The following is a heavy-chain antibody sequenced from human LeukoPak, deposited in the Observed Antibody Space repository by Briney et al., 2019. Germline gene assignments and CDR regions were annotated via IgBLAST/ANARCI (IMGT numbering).Heavy chain of an antibody. J-gene: IGHJ6*02. CDR2: ISWNSGSI. V-gene: IGHV3-9*01. D-gene: IGHD3-10*01. Sequence: GGSLRLSCAASGFTFDDYAMHWVRQAPGKGLEWVSGISWNSGSIGYADSVKGRFTISRDNAKNSLYLQMNSLRAEDTALYYCAKDLSPSGVGYYGMDVWGQGTTVTVSS. CDR3: AKDLSPSGVGYYGMDV. CDR1: GFTFDDYA.